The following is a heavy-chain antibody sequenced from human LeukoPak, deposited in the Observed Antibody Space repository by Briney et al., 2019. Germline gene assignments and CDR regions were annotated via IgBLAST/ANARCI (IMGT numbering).Heavy chain of an antibody. Sequence: SETLSRTCSFSGGSISNYYWSWVRQPPGKGLEWIGYVYYSGNGDYNPSLKSRVTISIDTSKSQFSLRLSSVTAADTASYYCARGYAYGPNYYFDYWGQGTLVTVSS. D-gene: IGHD5-18*01. CDR2: VYYSGNG. CDR3: ARGYAYGPNYYFDY. J-gene: IGHJ4*02. CDR1: GGSISNYY. V-gene: IGHV4-59*01.